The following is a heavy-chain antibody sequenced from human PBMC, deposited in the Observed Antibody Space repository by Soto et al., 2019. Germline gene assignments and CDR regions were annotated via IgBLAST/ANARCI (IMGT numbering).Heavy chain of an antibody. CDR1: GFTFSSNL. V-gene: IGHV3-23*01. J-gene: IGHJ4*02. D-gene: IGHD3-3*01. CDR2: ITGSGDNT. Sequence: PGGSLRLSCAASGFTFSSNLMSWVRQAPGKGLEWVSAITGSGDNTYYADSVKGRFSISRDNSKNTLYLQMSSLRAEDTAIYYCAKGAYYDFWSGYSAFDCWGQGTLVTVSS. CDR3: AKGAYYDFWSGYSAFDC.